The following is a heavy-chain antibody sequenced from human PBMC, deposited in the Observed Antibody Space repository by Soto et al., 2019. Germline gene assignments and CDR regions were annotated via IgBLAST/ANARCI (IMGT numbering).Heavy chain of an antibody. Sequence: PSETLSLTCAVYGGSFSGYWWSWVRQPPGKGPEWIGEINHRGSANYNPSLKSRVTISVDISKSQFSLRLTSVTAADTAVYYCARYNAASGTYYFDFWGQGALVTVSS. J-gene: IGHJ4*02. D-gene: IGHD6-13*01. CDR2: INHRGSA. CDR3: ARYNAASGTYYFDF. CDR1: GGSFSGYW. V-gene: IGHV4-34*01.